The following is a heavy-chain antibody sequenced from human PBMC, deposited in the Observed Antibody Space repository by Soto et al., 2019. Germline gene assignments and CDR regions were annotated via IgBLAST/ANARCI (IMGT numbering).Heavy chain of an antibody. J-gene: IGHJ4*02. CDR2: IVVGSGNT. CDR1: GFTFTSPA. D-gene: IGHD3-3*01. V-gene: IGHV1-58*01. CDR3: AAEHFGVVWDY. Sequence: GASVKVSCKASGFTFTSPAVQWVRQARGQRLEWIGWIVVGSGNTNYAQKFQERVTITRDMSTSTAYMELSSLRSEDTAVYYCAAEHFGVVWDYWGQGTLVTVSS.